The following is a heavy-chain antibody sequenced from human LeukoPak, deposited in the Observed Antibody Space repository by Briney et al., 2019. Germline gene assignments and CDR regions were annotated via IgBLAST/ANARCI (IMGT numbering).Heavy chain of an antibody. Sequence: GASVKVSCKASGGTFGSYAISWVRQAPGQGLEWMGGIIPIFGTANYAQKFQGRVTITADESTSTAYMELSSLRSEDAAVYYCASESPAAIPPRSDYWGQGTLVTVSS. CDR3: ASESPAAIPPRSDY. D-gene: IGHD2-2*02. CDR2: IIPIFGTA. CDR1: GGTFGSYA. J-gene: IGHJ4*02. V-gene: IGHV1-69*01.